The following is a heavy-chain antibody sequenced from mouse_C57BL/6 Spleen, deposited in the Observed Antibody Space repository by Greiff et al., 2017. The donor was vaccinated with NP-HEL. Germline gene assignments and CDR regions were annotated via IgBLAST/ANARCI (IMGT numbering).Heavy chain of an antibody. V-gene: IGHV1-26*01. CDR3: ARIDGVAIDY. D-gene: IGHD2-3*01. CDR1: GYTFTDYY. CDR2: INPNNGGT. Sequence: EVQLQQSGPELVKPGASVKLSCKASGYTFTDYYMYWVKQRLGQSLEWIGVINPNNGGTSYNQKFKGKATLTVDKSSSTAYMQLRSLTSEDSAVYYCARIDGVAIDYWGQGTSVTVSS. J-gene: IGHJ4*01.